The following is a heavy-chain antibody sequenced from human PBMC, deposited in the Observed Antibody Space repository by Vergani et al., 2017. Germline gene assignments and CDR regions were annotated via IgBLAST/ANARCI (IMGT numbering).Heavy chain of an antibody. V-gene: IGHV3-33*01. D-gene: IGHD6-19*01. CDR1: GFTFSSYG. CDR2: IWYDGSNK. Sequence: QVQLVESGGGVVQPGRSLRLSCAASGFTFSSYGMHWVRQAPGKGLEWVAVIWYDGSNKYYADSVKGRFTISRDNSKNTLYLQMNSLRAEDTAVYYWARDRRAVAGGGRDNWFDPWGQGTLVTVSS. J-gene: IGHJ5*02. CDR3: ARDRRAVAGGGRDNWFDP.